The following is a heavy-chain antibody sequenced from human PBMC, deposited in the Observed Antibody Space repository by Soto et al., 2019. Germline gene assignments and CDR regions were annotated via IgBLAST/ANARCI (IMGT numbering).Heavy chain of an antibody. CDR3: ARDDGLSSTNVKAFDI. D-gene: IGHD2-2*01. Sequence: GGSLRLSCAASGFTFSRYYMNWVRQAPGKGLEWVSSISTTSTYTRYADSLKSRFTISRDNAKKLLYLQMDSLRAEDTAVYYCARDDGLSSTNVKAFDIWGQGTKVTVSS. CDR1: GFTFSRYY. V-gene: IGHV3-21*01. CDR2: ISTTSTYT. J-gene: IGHJ3*02.